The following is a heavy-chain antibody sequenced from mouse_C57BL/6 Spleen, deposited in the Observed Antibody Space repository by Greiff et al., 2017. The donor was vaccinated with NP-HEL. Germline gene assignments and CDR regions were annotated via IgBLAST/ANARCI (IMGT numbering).Heavy chain of an antibody. CDR2: ISSGGSYT. CDR1: GGKGRREG. V-gene: IGHV5-6*02. Sequence: EVKVEESGGDLVKPGGSLTSKGEAEGGKGRREGRRGGGKRKEKRLEWVATISSGGSYTDYPDSVKGRFTISRDNAKNTLYLQMSSLKSEDTAMYYCAQTFDYWGQGNNLTVSS. J-gene: IGHJ2*01. CDR3: AQTFDY.